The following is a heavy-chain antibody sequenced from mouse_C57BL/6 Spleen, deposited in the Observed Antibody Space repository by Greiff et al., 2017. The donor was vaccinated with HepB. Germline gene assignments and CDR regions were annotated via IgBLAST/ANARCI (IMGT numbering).Heavy chain of an antibody. CDR3: ARTGPLGGSSSAWFAY. V-gene: IGHV1-72*01. CDR1: GYTFTSYW. CDR2: IDPNSGGT. Sequence: QVQLKQPGAELVKPGASVKLSCKASGYTFTSYWMHWVKQRPGRGLEWIGRIDPNSGGTKYNEKFKSKATLTVDKPSSTAYMQLISLTSEDSAVYYCARTGPLGGSSSAWFAYWGQGTLVTVSA. D-gene: IGHD1-1*01. J-gene: IGHJ3*01.